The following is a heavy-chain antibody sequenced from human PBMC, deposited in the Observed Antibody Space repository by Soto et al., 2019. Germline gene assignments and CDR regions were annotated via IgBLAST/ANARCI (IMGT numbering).Heavy chain of an antibody. D-gene: IGHD3-22*01. CDR1: GAPISTGNW. Sequence: QVHLQESGPGLVQSSGTLSLTCGVSGAPISTGNWWTWVRQPPGKGLEWIGVIYHGGNTNYRPSLKSRVTISVDKAKNQFSLRLSSVTAADTAVYYCARHSSYYYDSSAYYDSWGQGALVTVSS. CDR2: IYHGGNT. CDR3: ARHSSYYYDSSAYYDS. J-gene: IGHJ5*01. V-gene: IGHV4-4*02.